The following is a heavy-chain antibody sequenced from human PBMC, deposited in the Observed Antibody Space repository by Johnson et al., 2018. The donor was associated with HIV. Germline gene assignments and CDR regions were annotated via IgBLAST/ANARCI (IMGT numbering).Heavy chain of an antibody. CDR3: ARALSIAAEEDI. CDR1: GFTFDDYG. J-gene: IGHJ3*02. V-gene: IGHV3-20*04. Sequence: VQLVESGGGVVRPGGSLRLSCAASGFTFDDYGMSWVRQAPGKGLEWVSVIYSGGSTYYADSVKGRFTISRDNAKNSLYLQMNSLRAEDTAVYYCARALSIAAEEDIWGQGTMVTVSS. CDR2: IYSGGST. D-gene: IGHD6-6*01.